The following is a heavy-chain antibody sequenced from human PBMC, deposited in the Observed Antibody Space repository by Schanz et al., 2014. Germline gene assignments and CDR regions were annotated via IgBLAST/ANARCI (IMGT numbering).Heavy chain of an antibody. CDR1: GSIFSKLL. J-gene: IGHJ4*02. CDR2: FDPKKGEA. D-gene: IGHD2-21*01. Sequence: QVQLVQSGAEVKKPGASVKVSCKVSGSIFSKLLMHWVRQGPAKGLEWMGGFDPKKGEAIYAQKFQGRVTMTEDTSPGTAYMELRSLTSEDTAVYYCATGPHIVVAFDYGGQGTLVTVSS. V-gene: IGHV1-24*01. CDR3: ATGPHIVVAFDY.